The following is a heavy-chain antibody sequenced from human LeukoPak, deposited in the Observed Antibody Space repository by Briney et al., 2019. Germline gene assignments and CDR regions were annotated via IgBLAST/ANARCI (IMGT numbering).Heavy chain of an antibody. CDR2: IYHSGST. CDR3: ARSYSSGFPFDY. CDR1: GYSISSGYY. V-gene: IGHV4-38-2*02. J-gene: IGHJ4*02. Sequence: SETLSLTCTVSGYSISSGYYWGWIRQPPGKGLEWIGNIYHSGSTYYNPSLKSRVTISVDTSKNQFSLKLSSVTAADTAVYYCARSYSSGFPFDYWGQGTLVTVSS. D-gene: IGHD3-22*01.